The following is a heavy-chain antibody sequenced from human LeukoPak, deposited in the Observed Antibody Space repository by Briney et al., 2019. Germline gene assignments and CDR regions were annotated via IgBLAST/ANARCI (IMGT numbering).Heavy chain of an antibody. CDR3: ARADRLHGGPYLIGP. Sequence: APVKVSCKTSGYSFTDYYMHWVRQAPGHGLEWMGWINPNSGGTSSAQKFQGRVTMTRDTSITTVYMEVSWLTSDDTAIYYCARADRLHGGPYLIGPWGQGTLVTVFS. J-gene: IGHJ5*02. CDR1: GYSFTDYY. CDR2: INPNSGGT. D-gene: IGHD2-21*01. V-gene: IGHV1-2*02.